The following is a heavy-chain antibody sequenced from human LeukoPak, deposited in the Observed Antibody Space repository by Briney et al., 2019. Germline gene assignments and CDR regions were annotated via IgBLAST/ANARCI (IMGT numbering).Heavy chain of an antibody. CDR1: GFNFSSHN. CDR2: ISSSGSYI. V-gene: IGHV3-21*01. Sequence: GGSLRLSCAASGFNFSSHNMNWVRQAPGKGLEWVSLISSSGSYIYYTDSVKGRFTTSRDNAKNSLYLQMNSLRAEDTAVYYCARTGNYYYYYMDVWGKGTTVTVSS. J-gene: IGHJ6*03. CDR3: ARTGNYYYYYMDV. D-gene: IGHD1-1*01.